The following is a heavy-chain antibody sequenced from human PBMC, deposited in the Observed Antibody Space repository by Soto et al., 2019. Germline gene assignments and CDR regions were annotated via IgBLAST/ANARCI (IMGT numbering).Heavy chain of an antibody. D-gene: IGHD3-16*01. V-gene: IGHV3-7*01. J-gene: IGHJ4*02. CDR3: ARDIGFDYVN. CDR1: GFNVMSYW. CDR2: IKEDGSEI. Sequence: AGGSLRLSCGVSGFNVMSYWISWVRQAPGKGLEWVASIKEDGSEIYYLHSVRGRFSISRDSAGNALHLTMNYLSAEDTGVYFCARDIGFDYVNWGQGTLVTVSS.